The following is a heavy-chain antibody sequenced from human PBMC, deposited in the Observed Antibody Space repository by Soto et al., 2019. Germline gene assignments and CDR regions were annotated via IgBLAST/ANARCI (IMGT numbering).Heavy chain of an antibody. CDR1: GGSISSSSYY. CDR2: IYYSGST. J-gene: IGHJ6*03. Sequence: QLQLQESGPGLVKPSETLSLTCTVSGGSISSSSYYWGWIRQPPGKGLEWIGSIYYSGSTYYNPSLKSRVTISVDTSKNQFSLKLSSVTAADTAVYYCGRGDYGDYYYYYYMDVWGKGTTVTVSS. V-gene: IGHV4-39*01. D-gene: IGHD4-17*01. CDR3: GRGDYGDYYYYYYMDV.